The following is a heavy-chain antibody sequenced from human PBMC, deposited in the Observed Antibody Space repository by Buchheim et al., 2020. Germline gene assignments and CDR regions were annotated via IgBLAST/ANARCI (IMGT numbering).Heavy chain of an antibody. CDR2: ISSSGSTI. D-gene: IGHD3-22*01. CDR3: ARARLNYYDSSGQALY. CDR1: GFTFSSYE. V-gene: IGHV3-48*03. J-gene: IGHJ4*02. Sequence: EVQLVESGGGLVQPGGSLRLSCAASGFTFSSYEMNWVRQAPGKGLEWVSYISSSGSTIYYADSVKGRFTISRDNAKNSLYLQMNSLRAEDTAVYYCARARLNYYDSSGQALYWGQGTL.